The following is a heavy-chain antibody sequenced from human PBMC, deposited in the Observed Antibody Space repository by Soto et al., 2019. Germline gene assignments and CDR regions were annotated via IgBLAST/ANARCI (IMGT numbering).Heavy chain of an antibody. D-gene: IGHD3-3*01. CDR3: ARTLYDLVAFDI. J-gene: IGHJ3*02. CDR2: IYYSGST. CDR1: GGSISSYY. Sequence: PSETLSLTCTVSGGSISSYYWSWIRQPPGKGLEWIGYIYYSGSTNYNPSLKSRVTISVDTSKNQFSLKLSSVTAADTAVYYCARTLYDLVAFDIWGQGTMVTVSS. V-gene: IGHV4-59*01.